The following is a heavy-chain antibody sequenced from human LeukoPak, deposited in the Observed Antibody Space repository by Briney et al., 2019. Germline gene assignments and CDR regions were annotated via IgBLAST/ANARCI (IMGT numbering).Heavy chain of an antibody. Sequence: SETLSLTCAVSGGSISSGDYYWSWIRQPPGKGLEWIGYIYYSGSTYYNPSLKSRVTISVDTSKNQFSLKLSSVTAADTAVYYCARVGDPAGYSIDYWGQGTLVTVSS. D-gene: IGHD3-9*01. CDR2: IYYSGST. J-gene: IGHJ4*02. CDR1: GGSISSGDYY. CDR3: ARVGDPAGYSIDY. V-gene: IGHV4-30-4*01.